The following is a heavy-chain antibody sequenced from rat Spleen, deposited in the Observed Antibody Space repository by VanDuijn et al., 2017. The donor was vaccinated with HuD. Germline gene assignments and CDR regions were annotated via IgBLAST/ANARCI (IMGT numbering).Heavy chain of an antibody. D-gene: IGHD1-11*01. CDR3: TRDGGTYGDYFDY. CDR2: ISPSGGST. J-gene: IGHJ2*01. CDR1: GFTFSDHA. Sequence: EVQLVESGGGLVQPGRSLKLSCAASGFTFSDHAMAWVRQAPKKGLDWVASISPSGGSTYYRDSVKGRFTISRDDAKSTLYLQMNSLRSEDTATYFCTRDGGTYGDYFDYWGQGVMVTVSS. V-gene: IGHV5S23*01.